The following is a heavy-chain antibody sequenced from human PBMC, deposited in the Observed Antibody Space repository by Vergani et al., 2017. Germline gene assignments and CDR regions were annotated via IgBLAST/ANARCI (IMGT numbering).Heavy chain of an antibody. D-gene: IGHD6-13*01. J-gene: IGHJ6*02. V-gene: IGHV3-30*02. Sequence: VQLVESGGGLVQPGGSLRLSCAASGFTFSSYGMHWVRQAPGKGLEWVAFIRYDGSNKYYADSVKGRFTISRDNSKNTLYLQMNSLRAEDTAVYYCAKHTTSSSWYDYYYGMDVWGQGTTVTVSS. CDR2: IRYDGSNK. CDR3: AKHTTSSSWYDYYYGMDV. CDR1: GFTFSSYG.